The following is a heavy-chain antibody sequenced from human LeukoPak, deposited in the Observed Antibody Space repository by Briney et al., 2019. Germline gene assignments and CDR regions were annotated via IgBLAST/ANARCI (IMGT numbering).Heavy chain of an antibody. CDR2: IHHSGST. CDR1: GASITSSGYY. J-gene: IGHJ5*02. D-gene: IGHD6-6*01. V-gene: IGHV4-39*07. CDR3: ARGPGQLVRTPPRGSFDP. Sequence: NPSETLSLTCTVSGASITSSGYYWGWIRQPPGKGLEWIGTIHHSGSTYYNPSLKSRVTISVDTSKNQFSLRLSSVTAAATAVYYCARGPGQLVRTPPRGSFDPSGPETPVSVSS.